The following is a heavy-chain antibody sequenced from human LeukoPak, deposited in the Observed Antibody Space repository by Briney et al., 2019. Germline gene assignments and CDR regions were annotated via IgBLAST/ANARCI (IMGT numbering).Heavy chain of an antibody. CDR2: ISYDGSNK. J-gene: IGHJ4*02. CDR1: GFTFSSYG. D-gene: IGHD3-22*01. Sequence: GRSLRLSSADSGFTFSSYGMYWVRQAPGKGLEWVAVISYDGSNKYYADSVKGRFTISRDNSKNTLYLQMNSLRAEDTAVYYCAKGFTYYESRAHNPIDYWGQGTLGIVSS. V-gene: IGHV3-30*18. CDR3: AKGFTYYESRAHNPIDY.